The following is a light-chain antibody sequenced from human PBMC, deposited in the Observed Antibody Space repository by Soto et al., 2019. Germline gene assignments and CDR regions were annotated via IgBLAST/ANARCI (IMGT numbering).Light chain of an antibody. J-gene: IGKJ5*01. CDR2: GAS. Sequence: EIVLTQSPATLSLSPGERATLSCRASQSVISIYLAWYQQKPGQAPRRLIYGASSRATGIPDRFSGSGSGTDFTLTFSSLEPEDFAVYYCQQRSNWPITVGQGARLEI. CDR3: QQRSNWPIT. V-gene: IGKV3D-20*02. CDR1: QSVISIY.